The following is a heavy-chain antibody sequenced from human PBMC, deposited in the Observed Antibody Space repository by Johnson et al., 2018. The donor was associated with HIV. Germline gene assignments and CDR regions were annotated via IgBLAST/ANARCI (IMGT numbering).Heavy chain of an antibody. V-gene: IGHV3-30*04. CDR3: ARAQLLADDAFNN. Sequence: VQLVESGGGVVQPGRSLRLSCAASGFTFSSYAMHWVRQAPGKGLEWVALISSDGSNKYFAVSVTGRFSISRDNSKNTLYLQLNSLRVEDTAIYYCARAQLLADDAFNNWGQGTMVTVSS. CDR1: GFTFSSYA. CDR2: ISSDGSNK. J-gene: IGHJ3*02. D-gene: IGHD6-6*01.